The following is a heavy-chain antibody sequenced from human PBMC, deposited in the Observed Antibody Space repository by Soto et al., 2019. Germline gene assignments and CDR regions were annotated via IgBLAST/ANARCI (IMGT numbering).Heavy chain of an antibody. CDR3: ARDAYSVAAEYFQQ. CDR1: GFIFSRYW. D-gene: IGHD4-4*01. J-gene: IGHJ1*01. Sequence: EVQLVESGGGLVQPGGSLRLSCAASGFIFSRYWMHWVRQAPGKGLVWVSRINSDGSSTSHADSVKGRFTISRDNAKSTLYLQMNSLTAEDTAVYYCARDAYSVAAEYFQQWGQGTLVTVSS. CDR2: INSDGSST. V-gene: IGHV3-74*01.